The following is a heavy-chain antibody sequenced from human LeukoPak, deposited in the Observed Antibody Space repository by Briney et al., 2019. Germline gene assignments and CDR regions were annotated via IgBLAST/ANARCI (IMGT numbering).Heavy chain of an antibody. V-gene: IGHV4-59*01. CDR2: IYYSGST. D-gene: IGHD2-2*01. Sequence: PSETLSLTCIVSGGSISSYYWSWIRQPPGKGLEWIGYIYYSGSTNYNPSLKSRVTISVDTSKNQFSLKLSSVTAADTAVYYCARGVVPAAISPNWFDPWGQGTLVTVSS. CDR1: GGSISSYY. J-gene: IGHJ5*02. CDR3: ARGVVPAAISPNWFDP.